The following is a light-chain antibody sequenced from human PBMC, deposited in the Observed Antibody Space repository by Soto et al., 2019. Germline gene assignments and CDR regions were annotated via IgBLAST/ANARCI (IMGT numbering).Light chain of an antibody. J-gene: IGKJ1*01. CDR3: QQSYSTPRT. Sequence: DIQMTQSPSSLSASVGDRVTITCRASQSISSYLNWYQQKPGKAPKLLIYAASSLQSGVPSRFSGSGCGTDFTRTISSQQPEDFATYYCQQSYSTPRTFGQGTKVEIK. CDR1: QSISSY. CDR2: AAS. V-gene: IGKV1-39*01.